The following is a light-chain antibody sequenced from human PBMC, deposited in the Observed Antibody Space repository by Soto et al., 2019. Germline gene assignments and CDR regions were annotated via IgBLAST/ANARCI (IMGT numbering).Light chain of an antibody. J-gene: IGKJ3*01. CDR3: HHYGTSHFT. CDR2: GAS. V-gene: IGKV3-20*01. CDR1: QSVTNNY. Sequence: EIVLTQSPGSLSLSPGERATLSCRASQSVTNNYLAWYHQKPGQVPRLLIYGASSRATGIPDRFSGGGYGTDFTLTISRLDPEDFGVYYCHHYGTSHFTFGPGTKVDI.